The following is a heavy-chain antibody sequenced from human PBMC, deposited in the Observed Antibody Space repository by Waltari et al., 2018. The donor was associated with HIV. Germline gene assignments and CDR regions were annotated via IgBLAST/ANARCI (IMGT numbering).Heavy chain of an antibody. CDR3: VRRQQLTD. V-gene: IGHV3-7*01. CDR2: IKEDGSEI. J-gene: IGHJ4*02. Sequence: EVRLAESGGGLVQPGGSLRLSCADSGFTYRSPWMTWVRQAPGKGLEWVANIKEDGSEIHYVDSVKGRFTISRDNAKNSLYLQMNSLRAEDTAVYYCVRRQQLTDWGQGTLVTVSS. D-gene: IGHD6-13*01. CDR1: GFTYRSPW.